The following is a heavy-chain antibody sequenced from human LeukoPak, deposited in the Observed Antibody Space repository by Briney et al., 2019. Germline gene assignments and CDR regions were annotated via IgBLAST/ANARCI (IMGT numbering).Heavy chain of an antibody. D-gene: IGHD3-22*01. V-gene: IGHV3-74*01. J-gene: IGHJ3*02. CDR2: INSDGSST. CDR3: ARWGYDTMIAQKAAFDI. CDR1: GFTFSSYW. Sequence: PGGSLRLSCAASGFTFSSYWMHWVRQAPGKGLVWVSRINSDGSSTSYADSVKGRFTISRDNAMNTLYLQMNSLRAEDTAVYYCARWGYDTMIAQKAAFDIWGQGTMVTVSS.